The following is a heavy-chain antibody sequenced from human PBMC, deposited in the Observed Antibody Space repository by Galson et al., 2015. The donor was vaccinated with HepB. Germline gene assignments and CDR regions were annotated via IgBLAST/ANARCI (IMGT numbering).Heavy chain of an antibody. J-gene: IGHJ4*02. D-gene: IGHD3-3*02. CDR1: GGTFSSYT. Sequence: SVKVSCKASGGTFSSYTISWVRQAPGQGLEWMGRIIPILGIANYAQKFQGRVTITADKSTSTAYMELSSLRSEDTAVYYCAREISLASYYFDYWGQGTLVTVSS. CDR2: IIPILGIA. CDR3: AREISLASYYFDY. V-gene: IGHV1-69*04.